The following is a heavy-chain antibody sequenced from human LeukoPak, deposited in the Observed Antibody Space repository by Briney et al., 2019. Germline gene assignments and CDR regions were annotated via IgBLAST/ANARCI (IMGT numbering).Heavy chain of an antibody. J-gene: IGHJ4*02. D-gene: IGHD5-24*01. Sequence: GGSLRLSCAAFGFTFSNYWMTWVRHAPGKGLEWVANIKQDESEKYYVDSVKGRFTISRDNAKNSLYLQMNSLRAEDTAVYYCARDRDGPDYWGQGTLVTVSS. CDR3: ARDRDGPDY. CDR2: IKQDESEK. V-gene: IGHV3-7*01. CDR1: GFTFSNYW.